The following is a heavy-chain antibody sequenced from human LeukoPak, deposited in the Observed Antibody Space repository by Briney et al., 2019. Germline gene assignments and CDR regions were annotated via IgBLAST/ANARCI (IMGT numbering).Heavy chain of an antibody. D-gene: IGHD1-26*01. Sequence: GGSLRLSCAASGFTFSSYSMNWVRQAPGKGLEWVSYISSSSSTIYYADSVKGRFTISRDNAKNSLYLQMNSLRAEDTAVYYCARDVSGSYSYGMDVWGQGTTVTVSS. CDR2: ISSSSSTI. J-gene: IGHJ6*02. CDR3: ARDVSGSYSYGMDV. V-gene: IGHV3-48*04. CDR1: GFTFSSYS.